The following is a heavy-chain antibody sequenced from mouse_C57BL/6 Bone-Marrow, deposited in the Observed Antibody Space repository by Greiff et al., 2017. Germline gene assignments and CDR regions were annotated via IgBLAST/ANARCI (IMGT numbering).Heavy chain of an antibody. Sequence: EVKLVESGGGLVQPGGSMKLSCVASGFTFSNYWMNWVRQSPEKGLEWVAQIRLKSDNYATHYAESVKGRFTISRDDSKSSVYLQMNNLRAEDTGIYYCTDSNSFAYWGQGTLVTVSA. D-gene: IGHD2-5*01. J-gene: IGHJ3*01. CDR2: IRLKSDNYAT. CDR3: TDSNSFAY. CDR1: GFTFSNYW. V-gene: IGHV6-3*01.